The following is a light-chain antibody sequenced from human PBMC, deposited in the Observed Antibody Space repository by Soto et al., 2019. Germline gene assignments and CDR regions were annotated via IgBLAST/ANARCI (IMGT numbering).Light chain of an antibody. CDR3: QQYNSYSGT. Sequence: DIQLTQSLFTLSASVGDRVTITCSASQSISSWLSWYQQKPGKAPKLLIYDASSLESGVPSRFSGSGSGTEFTLTISSLQPDDFATYYCQQYNSYSGTFGQGTKVDIK. J-gene: IGKJ1*01. CDR2: DAS. V-gene: IGKV1-5*01. CDR1: QSISSW.